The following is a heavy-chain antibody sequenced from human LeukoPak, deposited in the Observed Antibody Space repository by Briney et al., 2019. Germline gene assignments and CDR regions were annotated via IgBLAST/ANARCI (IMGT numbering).Heavy chain of an antibody. CDR1: GFTFSSYA. J-gene: IGHJ5*02. D-gene: IGHD2-2*01. V-gene: IGHV3-23*01. CDR2: IGGSGGNT. CDR3: AKGGLGYCSSASCYGFPFDP. Sequence: PGGSLRLSCAASGFTFSSYAMSWVRRAPGKGLEWVSAIGGSGGNTYYADSMKGRFTISRDNSKNTLYLQMNSLRAEDTAVYYCAKGGLGYCSSASCYGFPFDPWGQGTLVTVSS.